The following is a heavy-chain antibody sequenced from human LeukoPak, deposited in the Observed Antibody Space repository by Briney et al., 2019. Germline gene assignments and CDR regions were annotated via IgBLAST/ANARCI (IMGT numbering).Heavy chain of an antibody. D-gene: IGHD3-9*01. J-gene: IGHJ4*02. CDR2: INHSGST. Sequence: SEPLSLPCAVYGGSFSGYYWSWIRQPPGKGLEWIGEINHSGSTNYNPSLKSRVTISVDTSKNQFSLKLSSVTAADTAVYYCAKAYYDILTGYSAPYFDYWGQGTLVTVSS. CDR3: AKAYYDILTGYSAPYFDY. V-gene: IGHV4-34*01. CDR1: GGSFSGYY.